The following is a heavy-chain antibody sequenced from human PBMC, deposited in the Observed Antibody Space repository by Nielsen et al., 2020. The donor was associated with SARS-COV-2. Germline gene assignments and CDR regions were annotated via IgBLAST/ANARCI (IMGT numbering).Heavy chain of an antibody. CDR3: ASDSNSYNYYYYYGMDV. CDR2: ISYDGSNK. Sequence: GESLKISCAASGFTFSSYGMHWVRQAPGKGLEWVAVISYDGSNKYYADSVKGRFTISRDNSKHTLYLQMNSLRAEDTAVYYCASDSNSYNYYYYYGMDVWGQGTTVTVSS. CDR1: GFTFSSYG. V-gene: IGHV3-30*03. D-gene: IGHD2-2*01. J-gene: IGHJ6*02.